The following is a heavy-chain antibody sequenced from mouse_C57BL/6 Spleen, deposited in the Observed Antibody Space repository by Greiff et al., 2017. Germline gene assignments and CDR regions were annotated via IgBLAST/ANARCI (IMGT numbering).Heavy chain of an antibody. CDR1: GYAFTNYL. CDR3: ARSMVTANFDY. J-gene: IGHJ2*01. Sequence: QVQLQQSGAELVRPGTSVKVSCKASGYAFTNYLIEWVKQRPGQGLEWIGVINPGSGGTNYNEKFKGKATLTADKSSSTAYMQLSSLTSEDSAVYFCARSMVTANFDYWGQGTTLTVSS. V-gene: IGHV1-54*01. CDR2: INPGSGGT. D-gene: IGHD2-2*01.